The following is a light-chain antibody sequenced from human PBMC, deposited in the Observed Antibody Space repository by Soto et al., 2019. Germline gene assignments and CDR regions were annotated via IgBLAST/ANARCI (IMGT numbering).Light chain of an antibody. J-gene: IGKJ4*01. V-gene: IGKV1-17*03. Sequence: DIQMTQSPSAVSASVGDRVTITCRASQDISRFLAWFQQNPGKVPKRLVYLATSLQSGAPSRFSGSGSGTEFNFTISSLQPEDFATYSCQQLNSYPLTFGGGTKVDIK. CDR3: QQLNSYPLT. CDR2: LAT. CDR1: QDISRF.